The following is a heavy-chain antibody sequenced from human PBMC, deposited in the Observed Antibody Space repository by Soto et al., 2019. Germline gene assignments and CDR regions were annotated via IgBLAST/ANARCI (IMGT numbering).Heavy chain of an antibody. CDR3: AKFSGYSPGY. Sequence: EVQLLESGGGLVQPGGSLRLSCAASGFTFSSYAISWVRQAPGKGLEWVSAIRRSGNSTYYAGSVKGRFTISRDNSKNTLSLQMNSLRAGDTAVYYCAKFSGYSPGYWGQGTLVTVSS. CDR1: GFTFSSYA. V-gene: IGHV3-23*01. CDR2: IRRSGNST. J-gene: IGHJ4*02. D-gene: IGHD5-18*01.